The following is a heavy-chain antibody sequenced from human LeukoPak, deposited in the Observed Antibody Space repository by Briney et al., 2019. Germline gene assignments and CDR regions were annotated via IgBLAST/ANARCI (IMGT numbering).Heavy chain of an antibody. J-gene: IGHJ4*02. V-gene: IGHV3-74*01. Sequence: GGSLRLSCAASGFTFSNYWMHWVRQAPGKGLVWVSRINSDGSRTTYADSVKGRFTISRDNAKNTLYLQMNSLRAEDTAVYYCARDGYSSSFYFDYWGQGTLVTVSS. CDR2: INSDGSRT. CDR3: ARDGYSSSFYFDY. D-gene: IGHD6-6*01. CDR1: GFTFSNYW.